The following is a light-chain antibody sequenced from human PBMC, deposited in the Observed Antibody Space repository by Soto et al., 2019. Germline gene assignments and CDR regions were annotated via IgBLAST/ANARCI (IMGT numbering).Light chain of an antibody. CDR2: RNN. V-gene: IGLV1-47*01. J-gene: IGLJ3*02. CDR3: AAWDDSLSGWV. Sequence: QSVLTQPPSGSGTPGQRVTISCSGSSSNIGSNYVYWYHQLPGTAPKLLIHRNNQRPSGVPDRFSGSKSGTSASLAISELRSEDEADYYCAAWDDSLSGWVFGGGTKPTVL. CDR1: SSNIGSNY.